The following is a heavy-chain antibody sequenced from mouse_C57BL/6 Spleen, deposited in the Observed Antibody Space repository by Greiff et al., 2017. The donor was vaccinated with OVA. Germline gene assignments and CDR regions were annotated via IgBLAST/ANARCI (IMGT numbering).Heavy chain of an antibody. V-gene: IGHV5-4*01. J-gene: IGHJ2*01. Sequence: EVKLLQSGGGLVKPGGSLKLSCAASGFTFSSYAMSWVRQTPEQRLEWVATISDGGSYTYYPDNVKGRFTISRDNAKNNLYLQMSHLKSEDTAMYYCARDGYWGQGTTLTVSS. CDR2: ISDGGSYT. CDR1: GFTFSSYA. CDR3: ARDGY.